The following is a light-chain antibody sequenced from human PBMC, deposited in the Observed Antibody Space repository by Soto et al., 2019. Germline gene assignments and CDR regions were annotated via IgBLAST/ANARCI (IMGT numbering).Light chain of an antibody. J-gene: IGLJ1*01. CDR1: SSDVGDYNY. CDR3: SSYTSTSNYV. V-gene: IGLV2-14*01. CDR2: DVS. Sequence: QSVLTQPASVSGSPGQSITISCTGTSSDVGDYNYVSWYQQHPGKAPKLMIYDVSNRPSGVSNRFPGSKSGNTASLTISGLQAEDEADYYCSSYTSTSNYVFGTGTKVTVL.